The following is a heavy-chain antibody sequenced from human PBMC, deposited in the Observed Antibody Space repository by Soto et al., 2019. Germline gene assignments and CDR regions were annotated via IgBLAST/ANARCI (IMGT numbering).Heavy chain of an antibody. CDR3: ARSNDYGDYSAFDI. CDR1: GYTFTSYD. CDR2: MNPNSGNT. V-gene: IGHV1-8*01. Sequence: QVQLVQSGAEVKKPGASVKASCKASGYTFTSYDINWVRQATGQGLEWMGWMNPNSGNTGYAQKFQGRVTMTRNTSISTAYMELSSLRSEDTAVYYCARSNDYGDYSAFDIWGQGTMVTVSS. D-gene: IGHD4-17*01. J-gene: IGHJ3*02.